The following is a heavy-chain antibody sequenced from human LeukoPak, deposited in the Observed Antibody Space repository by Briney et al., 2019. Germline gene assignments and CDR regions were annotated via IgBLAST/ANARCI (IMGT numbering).Heavy chain of an antibody. CDR3: ARDPGSSSFDY. D-gene: IGHD6-13*01. J-gene: IGHJ4*02. V-gene: IGHV3-7*01. CDR2: IDQEGSVR. Sequence: HPGGSLRLSCVASGFTFSSFWMSWVRQAPGKGLEFVANIDQEGSVRNYVDSVKGRFIISRDNAKNSLYLQMDSLRAEDTAVYFCARDPGSSSFDYWGLGTPVTVSS. CDR1: GFTFSSFW.